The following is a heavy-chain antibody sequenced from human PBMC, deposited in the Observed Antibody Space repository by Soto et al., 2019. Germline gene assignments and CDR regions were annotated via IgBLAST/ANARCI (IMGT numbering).Heavy chain of an antibody. CDR2: IYYSGST. D-gene: IGHD6-13*01. Sequence: SETLSLTCTGSGGSISSYYWSWIRQPPGKGLEWIGYIYYSGSTNYNPSLKSRVTISVDTSKNQFSLKLSSVTAADTAVYYCARAAYSTYYYYYGMDVWGQGTTVTVSS. CDR3: ARAAYSTYYYYYGMDV. J-gene: IGHJ6*02. V-gene: IGHV4-59*01. CDR1: GGSISSYY.